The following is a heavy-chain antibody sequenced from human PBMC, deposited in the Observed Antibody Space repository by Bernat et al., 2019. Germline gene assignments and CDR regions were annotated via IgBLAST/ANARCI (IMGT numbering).Heavy chain of an antibody. Sequence: QVQLVQSGAVVKKPGASVKVSCKASGYTFTSYAMHWVRQAPGQRLEWMGWINAGNGNTKYSQKFQGRVTITRDTSASTAYMELSSLRSEDTAVYYCARDFGGRGVRGPFDYWGQGTLVTVSS. J-gene: IGHJ4*02. CDR1: GYTFTSYA. D-gene: IGHD3-10*01. CDR2: INAGNGNT. V-gene: IGHV1-3*01. CDR3: ARDFGGRGVRGPFDY.